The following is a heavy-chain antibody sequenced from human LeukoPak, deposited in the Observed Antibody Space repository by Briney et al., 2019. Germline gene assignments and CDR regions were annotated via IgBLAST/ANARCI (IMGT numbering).Heavy chain of an antibody. Sequence: GGSLRLSCAASGFTFNIYAMHWVRQAPGKGLEWVAVVWFDGTNKYYADSVKGRFTISRDNSKNTVYLQMNSLRAEDTAIYYCARDHVIKQAPPGYWGQGTLVTVSS. D-gene: IGHD3-10*01. CDR3: ARDHVIKQAPPGY. V-gene: IGHV3-30*04. J-gene: IGHJ4*02. CDR2: VWFDGTNK. CDR1: GFTFNIYA.